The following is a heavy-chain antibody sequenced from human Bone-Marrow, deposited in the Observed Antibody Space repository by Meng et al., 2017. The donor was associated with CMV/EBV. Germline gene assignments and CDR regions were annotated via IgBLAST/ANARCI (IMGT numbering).Heavy chain of an antibody. V-gene: IGHV3-48*04. J-gene: IGHJ1*01. D-gene: IGHD2-21*01. CDR2: ISSSSSTI. CDR3: ARDLRRGYCGGDSSRFSFQH. CDR1: GFNFSSYS. Sequence: GESLKISCAASGFNFSSYSMNWVRQAPGKGLEWVSYISSSSSTIYYADSVKGRFTISRDNAKNSLYLQMNSLRAEDTAVYYCARDLRRGYCGGDSSRFSFQHWGQGTLVTVSS.